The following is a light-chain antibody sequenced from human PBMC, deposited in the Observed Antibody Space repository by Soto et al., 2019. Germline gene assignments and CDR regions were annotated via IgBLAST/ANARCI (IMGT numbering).Light chain of an antibody. V-gene: IGKV3-20*01. CDR2: GAS. J-gene: IGKJ1*01. CDR3: QQYGSSPPWT. Sequence: EIVLTQSPCTLSLSPGERATLSCRASQSVSRSYLAWYQQKPCQAPRLLIYGASSRSTGIPDRFSGSGSGTDFTLTICRLEPEDFAVYYCQQYGSSPPWTFGKGTKVDIK. CDR1: QSVSRSY.